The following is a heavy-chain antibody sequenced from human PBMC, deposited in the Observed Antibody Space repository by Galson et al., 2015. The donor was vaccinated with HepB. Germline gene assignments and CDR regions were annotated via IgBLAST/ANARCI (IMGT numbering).Heavy chain of an antibody. CDR2: IYHTGTT. CDR3: AKGGYYGPGGFDWFDP. V-gene: IGHV4-39*01. J-gene: IGHJ5*02. CDR1: GGSIISSTYY. D-gene: IGHD3-10*01. Sequence: SETLSLTCTVSGGSIISSTYYWGWMRQPPGKGLEWIGSIYHTGTTYYNPSLKSRVTISVDTSKNHLSLRLGSVTVADSAVYYCAKGGYYGPGGFDWFDPWGQGTLVTVSS.